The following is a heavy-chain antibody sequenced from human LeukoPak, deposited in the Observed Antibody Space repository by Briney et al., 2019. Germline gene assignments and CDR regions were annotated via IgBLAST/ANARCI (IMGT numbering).Heavy chain of an antibody. CDR3: AREASSSSWYYFDY. CDR1: GLTFSNYS. J-gene: IGHJ4*02. CDR2: ISSCSSYI. V-gene: IGHV3-21*01. D-gene: IGHD6-13*01. Sequence: GGSLRLSCAASGLTFSNYSMNWVRQAPGKGLEWVSSISSCSSYIYYADSVKGRFTISRDNAKNSLYLQMKSLRAEDTAVYYCAREASSSSWYYFDYWGQGTLVTVSS.